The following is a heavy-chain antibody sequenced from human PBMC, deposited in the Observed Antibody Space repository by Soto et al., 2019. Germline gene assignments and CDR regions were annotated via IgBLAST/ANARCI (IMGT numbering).Heavy chain of an antibody. CDR2: TSIYNGHA. Sequence: QVQLVQSGPEVQKPGASLKVSCKASGYTFTASGISWVRQAPGQGLEWMGWTSIYNGHAEYSPKFLGRVVMTTDTSADTPYLELISLRPDDAALYYCARWDVYGASDQYHFAQWGQGTLVTVSS. D-gene: IGHD4-17*01. CDR1: GYTFTASG. J-gene: IGHJ4*02. CDR3: ARWDVYGASDQYHFAQ. V-gene: IGHV1-18*01.